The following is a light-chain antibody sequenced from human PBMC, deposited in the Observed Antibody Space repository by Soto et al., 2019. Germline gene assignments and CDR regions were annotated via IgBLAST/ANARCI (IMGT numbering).Light chain of an antibody. V-gene: IGLV2-23*02. Sequence: QSVLTQPASVSGSPGQSITISCTGTSSNVGSYKLVSWYQQHPGKAPKLMIFEVNKRPSGVSNRFSGSKSGNTASLTISGLKVEDEADYFCKSYAGSNTYVFGSGTKVTVL. CDR1: SSNVGSYKL. CDR2: EVN. J-gene: IGLJ1*01. CDR3: KSYAGSNTYV.